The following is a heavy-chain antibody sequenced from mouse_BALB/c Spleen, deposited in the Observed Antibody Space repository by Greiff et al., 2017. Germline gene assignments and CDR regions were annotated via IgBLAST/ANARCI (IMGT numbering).Heavy chain of an antibody. V-gene: IGHV1-69*02. D-gene: IGHD1-1*01. J-gene: IGHJ2*01. CDR2: IYPSDSYT. Sequence: QVQLQQPGAELVRPGASVKLSCKASGYTFTSYWINWVKQRPGQGLEWIGNIYPSDSYTNYNQKFKDKATLTVDKSSSTAYMQLSSPTSEDSAVYYCTRQRSDYWGQGTTRTVAS. CDR1: GYTFTSYW. CDR3: TRQRSDY.